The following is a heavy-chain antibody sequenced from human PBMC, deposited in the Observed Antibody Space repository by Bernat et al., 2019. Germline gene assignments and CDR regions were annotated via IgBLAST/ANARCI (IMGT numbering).Heavy chain of an antibody. CDR1: GYTFTSYY. CDR3: ARARRDYIWGSYRPFDY. D-gene: IGHD3-16*02. Sequence: QVQLVQSGAEVKKPGASVKVSCKASGYTFTSYYMHWVRQAPGQGLEWMGIINPSGGSTSYAQKFQGRVTMTRDTSTSTVYMELSSLRSEDTAVYYCARARRDYIWGSYRPFDYWGQGTLVTVSS. J-gene: IGHJ4*02. CDR2: INPSGGST. V-gene: IGHV1-46*01.